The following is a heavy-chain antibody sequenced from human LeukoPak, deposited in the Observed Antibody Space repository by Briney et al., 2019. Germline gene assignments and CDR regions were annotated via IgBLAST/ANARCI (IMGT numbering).Heavy chain of an antibody. V-gene: IGHV4-61*08. CDR1: GGSISSGGYS. Sequence: SETLSLTCAVSGGSISSGGYSWSWIRQPPGKGLEWIGYIDYSGSTNYNPSLKSRVTISVDTSKNQFSLKLSSVTAADTAVYYCARMWLAGYAFDVWGQGTMVTVSS. CDR3: ARMWLAGYAFDV. J-gene: IGHJ3*01. D-gene: IGHD6-19*01. CDR2: IDYSGST.